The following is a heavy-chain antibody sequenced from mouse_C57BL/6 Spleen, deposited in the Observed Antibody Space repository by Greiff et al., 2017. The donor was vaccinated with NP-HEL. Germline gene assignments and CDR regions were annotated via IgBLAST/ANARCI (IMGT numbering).Heavy chain of an antibody. D-gene: IGHD4-1*01. V-gene: IGHV1-69*01. CDR2: IDPSDSYT. Sequence: QVQLKQPGAELVMPGASVKLSCKASGYTFTSYWMHWVKQRPGQGLEWIGEIDPSDSYTNYNQKFKGKSTLTVDKSSSTAYMQLSSLTSEDSAVYYCARFWDGYFDVWGTGTTVTVSS. J-gene: IGHJ1*03. CDR3: ARFWDGYFDV. CDR1: GYTFTSYW.